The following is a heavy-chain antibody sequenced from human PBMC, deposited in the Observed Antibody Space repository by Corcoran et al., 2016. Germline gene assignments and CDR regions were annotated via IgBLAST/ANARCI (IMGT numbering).Heavy chain of an antibody. CDR3: ARVRNYYDSIGLYAFDI. Sequence: EVQLVESGGGLVQPGGSLRLSCAASGFTFSRYWMSWVRQAPGKGLEWVANIKQDGSEKYYVDSVKGLCTSSRDNAKNSLYLQMNSLRDEYSAVDYCARVRNYYDSIGLYAFDIWGQGTMVTVSS. D-gene: IGHD3-22*01. V-gene: IGHV3-7*01. CDR2: IKQDGSEK. J-gene: IGHJ3*02. CDR1: GFTFSRYW.